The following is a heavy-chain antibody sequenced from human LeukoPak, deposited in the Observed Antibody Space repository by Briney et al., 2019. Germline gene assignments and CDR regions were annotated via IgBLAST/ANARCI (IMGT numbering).Heavy chain of an antibody. CDR2: ISSSSSYI. D-gene: IGHD6-19*01. V-gene: IGHV3-21*01. Sequence: GGSLRLSCAASGFTFSSYSMNWVRQAPGKGLEWVSSISSSSSYIYYADSVKGRFTISRDNARNSLYLQMNSLRAEDTAVYYCARGGAVAGHDYWGQGTLVTVSS. CDR1: GFTFSSYS. J-gene: IGHJ4*02. CDR3: ARGGAVAGHDY.